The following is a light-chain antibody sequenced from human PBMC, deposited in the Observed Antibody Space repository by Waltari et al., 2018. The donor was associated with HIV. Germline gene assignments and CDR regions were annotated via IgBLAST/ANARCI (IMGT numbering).Light chain of an antibody. V-gene: IGLV1-44*01. J-gene: IGLJ3*02. CDR3: ATWDDSLNGPV. CDR2: TTN. CDR1: ISNIGSNT. Sequence: QSVLTQPPSASGTPGPRVTISCSGSISNIGSNTVTWYQQLPGTAPKLLIYTTNQRPSGVPDRFSGSKSGASASLAISGLQSDDEADYYCATWDDSLNGPVFGGGTKLTVL.